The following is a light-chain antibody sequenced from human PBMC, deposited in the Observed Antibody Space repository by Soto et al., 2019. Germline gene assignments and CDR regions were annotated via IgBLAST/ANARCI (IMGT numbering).Light chain of an antibody. CDR1: SSDVGSHNL. J-gene: IGLJ1*01. Sequence: QSALTQPASVSGSPGQSITISCTGTSSDVGSHNLVSWYQQHPGKAPKVIIYEVTDRPSGVSNRFSGSKSGNTASLTISGLQAEDEAEYYCSSYTNINTRACVFGTGTKVTVL. CDR3: SSYTNINTRACV. V-gene: IGLV2-14*02. CDR2: EVT.